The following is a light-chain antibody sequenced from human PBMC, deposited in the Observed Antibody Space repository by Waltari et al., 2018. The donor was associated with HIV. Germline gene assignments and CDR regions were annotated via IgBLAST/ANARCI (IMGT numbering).Light chain of an antibody. CDR3: SSYTNKYTWV. V-gene: IGLV2-14*01. J-gene: IGLJ3*02. CDR2: EVS. CDR1: TSDIGEYNY. Sequence: QSALTQPASVSGSPGQSITISCTGTTSDIGEYNYVSWFQHHPAEATKLIIFEVSNRPSGVSTRFSGSKSGNTASLTVSGLQPEDEADYYCSSYTNKYTWVFGGGTKLTVL.